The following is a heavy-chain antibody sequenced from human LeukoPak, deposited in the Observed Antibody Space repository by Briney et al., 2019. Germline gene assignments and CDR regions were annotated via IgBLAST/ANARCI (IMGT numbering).Heavy chain of an antibody. Sequence: GGSLRLSCAASGFTFSSYGMHWVRQAPGKGLEWVAVISYDGSNKYYADSVKGRFTISRDNSKNTLYLQMNSLRAEDTAVYYCARARGYYDILTPPNLDYWGQGTLVTVSS. CDR2: ISYDGSNK. CDR3: ARARGYYDILTPPNLDY. J-gene: IGHJ4*02. D-gene: IGHD3-9*01. CDR1: GFTFSSYG. V-gene: IGHV3-30*03.